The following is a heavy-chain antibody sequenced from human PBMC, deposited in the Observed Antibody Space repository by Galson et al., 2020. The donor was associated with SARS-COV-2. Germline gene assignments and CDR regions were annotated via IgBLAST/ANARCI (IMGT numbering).Heavy chain of an antibody. CDR1: GFTFSSYG. V-gene: IGHV3-33*01. Sequence: GESLKISCAASGFTFSSYGMQWVRPAPGKGLEWVAVKRYDGSNKYYPDSVKGRFTISRDNSKNTLYLQMNSLRAEDTAVYYCARGIGDCSGGSCSGVDYYYYYGMDVWGQGTTVTVSS. CDR2: KRYDGSNK. J-gene: IGHJ6*02. CDR3: ARGIGDCSGGSCSGVDYYYYYGMDV. D-gene: IGHD2-15*01.